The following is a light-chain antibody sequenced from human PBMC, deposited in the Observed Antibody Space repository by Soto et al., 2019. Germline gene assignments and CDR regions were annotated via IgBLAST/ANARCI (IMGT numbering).Light chain of an antibody. V-gene: IGLV2-8*01. CDR2: EVS. CDR1: SSDVGGYNY. CDR3: SSFAGNNNLV. J-gene: IGLJ2*01. Sequence: QSALTQPPSASGSPGQSVTISCTGTSSDVGGYNYVSWYQQHPGKAPKLMISEVSKRPSGVPDRFSGSKSGNTASLTVSGLXXXXXAXXYCSSFAGNNNLVFGGGTKVTVL.